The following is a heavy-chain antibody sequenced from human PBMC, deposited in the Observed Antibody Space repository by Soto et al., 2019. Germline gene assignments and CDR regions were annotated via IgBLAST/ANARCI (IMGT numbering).Heavy chain of an antibody. CDR3: ASDLYCSGGSCADC. D-gene: IGHD2-15*01. V-gene: IGHV3-21*01. Sequence: EVQLVESGGGLVKPGGSLRLSCAASGFTFSSYSMNWVRQAPGKGLEWVSSISSSSSYIYYADSVKGRFTISRDNAKNSLYLQMNTLGGQDTAVDYCASDLYCSGGSCADCWGQGTLVTVSS. CDR2: ISSSSSYI. J-gene: IGHJ4*02. CDR1: GFTFSSYS.